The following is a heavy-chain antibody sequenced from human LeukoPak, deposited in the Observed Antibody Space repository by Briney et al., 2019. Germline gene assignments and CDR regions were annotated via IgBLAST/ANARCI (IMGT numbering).Heavy chain of an antibody. D-gene: IGHD2-15*01. J-gene: IGHJ6*03. CDR2: MNPNSGNT. V-gene: IGHV1-8*01. CDR3: ARALGYCSGGSCYSILGYYYYYMDV. Sequence: ASVNVSCKASGYTFTSYDINWVRQATGQGLEWMGWMNPNSGNTGYAQKFQGRVTMTRNTSISTAHMELSSLRSEDTAVYYCARALGYCSGGSCYSILGYYYYYMDVWGKGTTVTVSS. CDR1: GYTFTSYD.